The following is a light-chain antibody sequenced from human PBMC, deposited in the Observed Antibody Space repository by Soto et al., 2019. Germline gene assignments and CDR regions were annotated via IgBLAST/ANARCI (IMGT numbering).Light chain of an antibody. CDR1: QSVSRNS. CDR3: QQYGTSPPT. V-gene: IGKV3-20*01. Sequence: EIVLTQSPGTLSLSPGERATLSCRASQSVSRNSLAWYQQRPGQAPRLLIYGSSSRATDIPDRFSGSGSGTVFTLIVSRLEPEDFAVYFCQQYGTSPPTFGPGTKVDIK. J-gene: IGKJ3*01. CDR2: GSS.